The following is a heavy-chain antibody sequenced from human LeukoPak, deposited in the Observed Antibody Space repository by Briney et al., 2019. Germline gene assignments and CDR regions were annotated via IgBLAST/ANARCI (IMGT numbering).Heavy chain of an antibody. Sequence: GGSLRLSCAAFGFTFSDYYMSWIRQAPGKGLEWVSYISSSSSYTNYADSVKGRFTISRDNAKNSLYLQMNSLRAEDTAVYYCARAPYYDILTGSHFDYWGQGTLVTVSS. CDR2: ISSSSSYT. J-gene: IGHJ4*02. CDR3: ARAPYYDILTGSHFDY. D-gene: IGHD3-9*01. CDR1: GFTFSDYY. V-gene: IGHV3-11*06.